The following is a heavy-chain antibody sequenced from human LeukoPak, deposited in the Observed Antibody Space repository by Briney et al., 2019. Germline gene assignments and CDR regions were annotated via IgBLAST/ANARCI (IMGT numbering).Heavy chain of an antibody. J-gene: IGHJ4*02. D-gene: IGHD3-22*01. Sequence: GGSLRLSCAASGFTFSSYSMNWVRQAPGKGLEWVSSISRSSIYIYYADSVKGRFTISRDNAKNSLYLQMNSLRAEDTAVYYCARGGGYDSSGRPFGYWGQGTLVTVSS. CDR2: ISRSSIYI. CDR3: ARGGGYDSSGRPFGY. V-gene: IGHV3-21*01. CDR1: GFTFSSYS.